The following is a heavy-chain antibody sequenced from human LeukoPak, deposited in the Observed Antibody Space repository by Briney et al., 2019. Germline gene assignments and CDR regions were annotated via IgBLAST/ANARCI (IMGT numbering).Heavy chain of an antibody. D-gene: IGHD3-10*01. CDR1: GFTFSSYA. CDR2: ISGSGGST. J-gene: IGHJ5*02. Sequence: GGSLRLSCAASGFTFSSYAMSWVRQAPGKGLEWVSAISGSGGSTYYADSVKGRFTISRDNAKNSLYLQMNSLRAEDTAVYYCARGEDYGSGNDLPANWFDPWGQGTLVTVSS. CDR3: ARGEDYGSGNDLPANWFDP. V-gene: IGHV3-23*01.